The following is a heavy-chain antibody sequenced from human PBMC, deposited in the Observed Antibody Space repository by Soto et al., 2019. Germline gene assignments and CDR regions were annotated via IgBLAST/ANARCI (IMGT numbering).Heavy chain of an antibody. CDR1: GFTFSSYA. CDR3: AKRDWPLNYYYYGMDV. J-gene: IGHJ6*02. CDR2: ISGSGGST. D-gene: IGHD2-21*02. V-gene: IGHV3-23*01. Sequence: PGGSLRLSCAASGFTFSSYAMSWVRQAPGKGLEWVSAISGSGGSTYYADSVKGRFTISRDNSKNTLYLQMNSLRAEDTAVYYCAKRDWPLNYYYYGMDVWGQGTTVTVSS.